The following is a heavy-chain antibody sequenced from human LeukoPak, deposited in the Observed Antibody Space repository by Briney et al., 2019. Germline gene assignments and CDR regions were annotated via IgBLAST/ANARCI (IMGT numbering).Heavy chain of an antibody. CDR2: INHSGST. V-gene: IGHV4-34*01. CDR1: GGSLSGYY. Sequence: SETLSLTCAVYGGSLSGYYWSWIRQPPGKGLEWIGEINHSGSTNYNPSLKSRVTISVDTSKNQFSLKLSSVTAADTAVYYCARGGIAARPFDYWGQGTLVTVSS. D-gene: IGHD6-6*01. J-gene: IGHJ4*02. CDR3: ARGGIAARPFDY.